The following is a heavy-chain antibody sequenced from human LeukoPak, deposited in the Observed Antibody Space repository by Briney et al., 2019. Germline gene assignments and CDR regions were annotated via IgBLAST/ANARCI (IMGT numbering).Heavy chain of an antibody. CDR2: IYHSGST. Sequence: SGTLSLTCAVSGGSISSSNWWSWVRQPPGKGLEWIGEIYHSGSTNYNPSLKSRVTISVDKSKNQFSLKLSSVTAADTAVYYCARDLMVRVPNSSMDVWGQGTTVTVSS. D-gene: IGHD3-10*01. CDR1: GGSISSSNW. V-gene: IGHV4-4*02. J-gene: IGHJ6*02. CDR3: ARDLMVRVPNSSMDV.